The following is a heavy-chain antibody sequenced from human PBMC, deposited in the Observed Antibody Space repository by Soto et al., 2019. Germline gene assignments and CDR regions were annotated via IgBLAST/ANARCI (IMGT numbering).Heavy chain of an antibody. Sequence: GASVKVSCKASGGTFSSYAISWVRQAPGQGLEWMGGIIPIFGTANYAQKFQGRVTITADESTSTAYMELSSLRSEDTAVYYCARGEADYGEYDAFDIWGQWTMVTVSS. D-gene: IGHD4-17*01. CDR1: GGTFSSYA. V-gene: IGHV1-69*13. CDR3: ARGEADYGEYDAFDI. CDR2: IIPIFGTA. J-gene: IGHJ3*02.